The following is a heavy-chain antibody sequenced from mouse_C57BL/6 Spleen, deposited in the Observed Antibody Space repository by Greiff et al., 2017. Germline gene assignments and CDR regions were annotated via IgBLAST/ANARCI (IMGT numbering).Heavy chain of an antibody. J-gene: IGHJ3*01. CDR3: ARDYSNSLLAY. V-gene: IGHV1-52*01. CDR2: IDPSDSET. Sequence: VQLQQPGAELVRPGSSVKLSCKASGYTFTSYWMHWVKQRPIQGLEWIGNIDPSDSETHYNQKFKDKATLTVDKSSSTAYMQLSSLTSEDSAVYYCARDYSNSLLAYWGQGTLVTVSA. D-gene: IGHD2-5*01. CDR1: GYTFTSYW.